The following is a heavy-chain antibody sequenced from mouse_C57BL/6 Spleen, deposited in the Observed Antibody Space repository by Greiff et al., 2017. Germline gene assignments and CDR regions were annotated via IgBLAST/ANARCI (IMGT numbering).Heavy chain of an antibody. J-gene: IGHJ3*01. V-gene: IGHV10-1*01. CDR2: IRSKSNNYAT. Sequence: EVKVVESGGGLVQPKGSLKLSCAASGFSFNTYAMNWVRQAPGKGLEWVARIRSKSNNYATYYADSVKDRFTISRDDSESMLYLQMNNLKTEDTAMYYCVNGNYYGNAYWGQGTLVTVSA. CDR1: GFSFNTYA. D-gene: IGHD2-1*01. CDR3: VNGNYYGNAY.